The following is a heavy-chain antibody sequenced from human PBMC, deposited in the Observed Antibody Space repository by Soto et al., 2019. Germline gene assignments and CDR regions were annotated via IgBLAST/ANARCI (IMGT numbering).Heavy chain of an antibody. V-gene: IGHV3-33*01. CDR2: IWHDGNNK. CDR1: GFTFSNYG. Sequence: GGSLRLSCAASGFTFSNYGMHWVRQAPGKGLEWVAVIWHDGNNKYYADSVKGRFTISRDNSNNTLYVQMTSLRAEDTAVYYCARGLHSLFDYWGQGTLVTVSS. CDR3: ARGLHSLFDY. J-gene: IGHJ4*02. D-gene: IGHD2-21*01.